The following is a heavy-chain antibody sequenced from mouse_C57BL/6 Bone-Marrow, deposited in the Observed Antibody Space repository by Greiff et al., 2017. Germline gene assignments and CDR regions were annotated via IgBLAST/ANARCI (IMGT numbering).Heavy chain of an antibody. V-gene: IGHV2-6-1*01. CDR2: IWSDGST. CDR1: GFSLTSYG. CDR3: ARHGYDYEDYAMDY. J-gene: IGHJ4*01. D-gene: IGHD2-4*01. Sequence: VMLVESGPGLVAPSQSLSITCTVSGFSLTSYGVHWVRQPPGKGLEWLVVIWSDGSTTYNSALKSRLSISKDNSKSQVFLKMNSLQTDDTAMYYCARHGYDYEDYAMDYWGQGTSVTVSS.